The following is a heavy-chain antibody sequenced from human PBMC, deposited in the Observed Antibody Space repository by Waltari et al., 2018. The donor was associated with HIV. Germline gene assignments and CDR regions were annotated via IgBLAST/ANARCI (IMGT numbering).Heavy chain of an antibody. Sequence: QVQLVQSGAEVKKPGSSVKVSCKASGGTFSSYAISWVRQAPGQGLEWMGRIIPIRCIANYSQKFQGRVTITADKSTSTAYMELSSLRSEDTAVYYCAREGGRYCTNGVCFTYFDYWGQGTLVTVSS. D-gene: IGHD2-8*01. CDR1: GGTFSSYA. J-gene: IGHJ4*02. CDR2: IIPIRCIA. V-gene: IGHV1-69*04. CDR3: AREGGRYCTNGVCFTYFDY.